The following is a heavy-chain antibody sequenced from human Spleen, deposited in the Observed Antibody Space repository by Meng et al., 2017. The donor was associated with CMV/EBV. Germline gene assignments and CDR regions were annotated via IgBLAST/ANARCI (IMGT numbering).Heavy chain of an antibody. CDR1: GDSLRTDSYY. CDR2: IHYSGST. D-gene: IGHD3-3*01. Sequence: GDSLRTDSYYWAWIRQPPGKGLELIGNIHYSGSTHYNPPLKSRLTMSVDTSKNQFSLKLTSVTAADTAVYFCTRVTIFGVVGNYFDFWGQGTLVTVSS. J-gene: IGHJ4*02. V-gene: IGHV4-39*01. CDR3: TRVTIFGVVGNYFDF.